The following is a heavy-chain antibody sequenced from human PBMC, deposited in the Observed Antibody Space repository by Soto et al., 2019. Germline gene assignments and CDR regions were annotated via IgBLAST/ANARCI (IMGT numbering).Heavy chain of an antibody. J-gene: IGHJ5*02. CDR1: GITFSNYA. Sequence: PGGSLRLSCAASGITFSNYAMNWVRQAPGKGLEWVSVISGSGGDTHYADSVKGRFSISRDNSKNTLYLQMNSLRAEDTAVYYLAKVFMIHRPPLSTWGPETLLPLS. D-gene: IGHD3-16*01. V-gene: IGHV3-23*01. CDR2: ISGSGGDT. CDR3: AKVFMIHRPPLST.